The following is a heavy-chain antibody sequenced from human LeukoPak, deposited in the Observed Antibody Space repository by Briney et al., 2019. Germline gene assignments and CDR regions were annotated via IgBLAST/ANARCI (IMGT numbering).Heavy chain of an antibody. Sequence: PGGSLRLFCAASGFTFSSYGMHWVRQAPGKGLEWVAVIWYDGSNKYYADSVKGRFTISRDNSKNTLYLQMNSLRAEDTAVYYCARGERGYSYGAPDYWGQGTLVTVSS. V-gene: IGHV3-33*01. D-gene: IGHD5-18*01. CDR2: IWYDGSNK. CDR3: ARGERGYSYGAPDY. J-gene: IGHJ4*02. CDR1: GFTFSSYG.